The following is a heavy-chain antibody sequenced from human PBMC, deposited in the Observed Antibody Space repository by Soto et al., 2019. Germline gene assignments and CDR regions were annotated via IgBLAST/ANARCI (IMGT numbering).Heavy chain of an antibody. CDR2: IYYDGSYE. CDR1: GFIFSNYG. J-gene: IGHJ4*02. CDR3: AKSWWGGYDTDNDHSSGLLMVPS. D-gene: IGHD3-22*01. Sequence: GGSLRLSCAASGFIFSNYGMHWVRQAPGKGLEWVALIYYDGSYENYADSVKGRFTISRDNSKSTLWLQMNSLRVEDTAVFYWAKSWWGGYDTDNDHSSGLLMVPSWGQGT. V-gene: IGHV3-33*06.